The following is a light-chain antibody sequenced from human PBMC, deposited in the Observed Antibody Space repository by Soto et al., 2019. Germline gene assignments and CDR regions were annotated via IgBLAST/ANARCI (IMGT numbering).Light chain of an antibody. CDR2: GAS. V-gene: IGKV3-20*01. J-gene: IGKJ1*01. Sequence: EIVFTQSPGTPSLSPGERVTLSCRASQSVTSSYIAWYQQKSGQAPRLLLYGASSRATGIPDRFRGSGSGTDFTLTISRLEPEDFAVYYCQQYGGLPTFGQGTKVDIK. CDR3: QQYGGLPT. CDR1: QSVTSSY.